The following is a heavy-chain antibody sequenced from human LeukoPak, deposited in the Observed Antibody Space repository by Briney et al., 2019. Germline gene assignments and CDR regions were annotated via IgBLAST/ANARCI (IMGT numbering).Heavy chain of an antibody. D-gene: IGHD2-15*01. Sequence: GGSLRLSCAASGLTYSGSAMSWVRQAPGKGLEWVSLISGSGNSTYYADSVKGRFTISRDNSKNTLYLQMNSLRAEDTAVYYCAKVLVLVSANRYYFDYWGQGTLVTVSS. V-gene: IGHV3-23*01. CDR2: ISGSGNST. J-gene: IGHJ4*02. CDR3: AKVLVLVSANRYYFDY. CDR1: GLTYSGSA.